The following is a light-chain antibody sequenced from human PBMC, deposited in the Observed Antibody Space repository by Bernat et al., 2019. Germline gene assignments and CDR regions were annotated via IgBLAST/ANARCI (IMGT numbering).Light chain of an antibody. CDR2: NNN. V-gene: IGLV1-44*01. J-gene: IGLJ3*02. CDR3: AAWDDSLNGWV. Sequence: QSVLTQPPSASGTPGQRVTISCSGSSSNIGSNTVTWYQQLPGTAPKLLIYNNNQRPSGVPDRFSGAKSGTSASLAISGRQSEDEADYYCAAWDDSLNGWVCGGGTKLTVL. CDR1: SSNIGSNT.